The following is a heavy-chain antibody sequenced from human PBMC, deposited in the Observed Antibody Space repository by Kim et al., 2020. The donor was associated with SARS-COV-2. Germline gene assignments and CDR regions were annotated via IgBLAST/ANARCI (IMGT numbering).Heavy chain of an antibody. CDR3: ARGPPVAGTVDY. Sequence: GGSLRLSCAASGFTFSSYSMNWVRQAPGKGLEWVSSISSSSSYIYYADSVKGRFTISRDNAKNSLYLQMNSLRAEDTAVYYCARGPPVAGTVDYWGQGTLVTVSS. J-gene: IGHJ4*02. D-gene: IGHD6-19*01. CDR2: ISSSSSYI. V-gene: IGHV3-21*01. CDR1: GFTFSSYS.